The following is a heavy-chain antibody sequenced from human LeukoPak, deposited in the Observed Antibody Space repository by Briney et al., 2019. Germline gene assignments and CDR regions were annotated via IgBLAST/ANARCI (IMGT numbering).Heavy chain of an antibody. CDR2: IYSGGSP. CDR3: ARGGPFTGTISTPRASDY. D-gene: IGHD1/OR15-1a*01. CDR1: GFTVSSTY. Sequence: GGSLRFSCAASGFTVSSTYMSWVRQAPGKGLEWVSVIYSGGSPFYADSVKGRFTISRDSSKNTVYLQTNSLRAEDTAVYHCARGGPFTGTISTPRASDYWGQGILVTVSS. V-gene: IGHV3-66*01. J-gene: IGHJ4*02.